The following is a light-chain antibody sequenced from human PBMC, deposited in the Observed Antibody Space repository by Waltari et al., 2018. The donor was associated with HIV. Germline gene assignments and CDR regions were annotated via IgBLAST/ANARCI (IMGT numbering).Light chain of an antibody. CDR2: EGS. CDR3: CSYAGSSTLV. V-gene: IGLV2-23*01. Sequence: QSALTQPPSASGSPGQSVTISCTGTSSDVGSYNLVSGYQQHPGKAPKLMIYEGSKRPSGVSNRFSGSKSGNTASLTISGLQAEDEADYYCCSYAGSSTLVFGGGTKLTVL. CDR1: SSDVGSYNL. J-gene: IGLJ3*02.